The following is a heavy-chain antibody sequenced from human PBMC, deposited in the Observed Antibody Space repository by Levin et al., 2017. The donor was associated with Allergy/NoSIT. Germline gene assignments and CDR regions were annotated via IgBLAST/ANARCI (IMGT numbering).Heavy chain of an antibody. Sequence: SETLSLTCTVSGGSISGYYWSWIRQPPGKGLEWIGNFYYNGNAKNNLSLKSRVTISVDMSSNQFSLKLNSVTATDTDIYSGARHVGKWGFDYWGLGTLVTVSS. D-gene: IGHD7-27*01. CDR2: FYYNGNA. CDR1: GGSISGYY. J-gene: IGHJ4*02. V-gene: IGHV4-59*08. CDR3: ARHVGKWGFDY.